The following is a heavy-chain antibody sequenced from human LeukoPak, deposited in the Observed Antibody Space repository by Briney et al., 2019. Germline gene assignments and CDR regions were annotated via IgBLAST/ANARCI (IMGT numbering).Heavy chain of an antibody. Sequence: SETLSLTCAVYGGSFSGYYWSWIRQPPGKGLEWIGEINHSGSTNYNPSLKSRVTISVDTSKNQFSLKLSSVTAADTAVYYCARDKGYSSGWYEAYWGQGTLVTVSS. V-gene: IGHV4-34*01. CDR2: INHSGST. CDR1: GGSFSGYY. CDR3: ARDKGYSSGWYEAY. D-gene: IGHD6-19*01. J-gene: IGHJ4*02.